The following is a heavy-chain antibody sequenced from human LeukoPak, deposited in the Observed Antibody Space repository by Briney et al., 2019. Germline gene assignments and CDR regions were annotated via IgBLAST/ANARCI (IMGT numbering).Heavy chain of an antibody. CDR2: ISSSSSYI. D-gene: IGHD5-18*01. V-gene: IGHV3-21*01. CDR1: GFTFSSYS. Sequence: GGSLRLSCAASGFTFSSYSMNWVRQAPGKGLEWVSSISSSSSYIYYADSVKGRFTISRDNAKNSLYLQMNSLRAEGTAVYYCARATPYGYSYGDYWGQGTLVTVSS. J-gene: IGHJ4*02. CDR3: ARATPYGYSYGDY.